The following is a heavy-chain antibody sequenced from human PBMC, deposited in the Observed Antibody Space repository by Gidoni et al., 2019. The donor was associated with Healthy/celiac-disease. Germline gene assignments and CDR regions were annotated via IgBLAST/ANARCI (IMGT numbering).Heavy chain of an antibody. CDR3: ARFNLGCHDY. CDR1: GGSISSYY. J-gene: IGHJ4*02. D-gene: IGHD7-27*01. V-gene: IGHV4-59*01. CDR2: IYYSGST. Sequence: QVQLQESGPGLVKPSETLSLTCTVSGGSISSYYWSWIRQPPGKGLEWIGYIYYSGSTNYNPSLKSRVTISVDTSKNQFSLKLSSVTAADTAVYYCARFNLGCHDYWGQGTLVTVSS.